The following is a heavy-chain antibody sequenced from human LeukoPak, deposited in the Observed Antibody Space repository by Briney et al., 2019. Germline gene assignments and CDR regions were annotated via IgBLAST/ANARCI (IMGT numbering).Heavy chain of an antibody. CDR2: INPNSGAT. CDR1: GYTSTDYY. CDR3: ATTFSSGWYFHY. Sequence: ASVKVSCKASGYTSTDYYMHWVRQAPGQGLEWMGWINPNSGATIYAQKFQGRVTMTRDSSISTAYMEVSRLTSDDTAVYHCATTFSSGWYFHYWGQGTLVTVSS. D-gene: IGHD6-19*01. V-gene: IGHV1-2*02. J-gene: IGHJ4*02.